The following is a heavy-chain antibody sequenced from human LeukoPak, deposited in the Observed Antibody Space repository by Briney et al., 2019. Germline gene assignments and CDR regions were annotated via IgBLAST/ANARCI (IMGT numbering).Heavy chain of an antibody. J-gene: IGHJ4*02. D-gene: IGHD6-19*01. CDR3: ARAPSSGWYYDY. V-gene: IGHV1-3*01. CDR2: VNAGDGNT. CDR1: GYPFTIYA. Sequence: ASVTVSCKASGYPFTIYAMHWVRQAPGQGPEWMGWVNAGDGNTKYSQKFQGRVTITRDTSASTAYMELSSLTSEDTAVYYCARAPSSGWYYDYWGQGTLVTVSS.